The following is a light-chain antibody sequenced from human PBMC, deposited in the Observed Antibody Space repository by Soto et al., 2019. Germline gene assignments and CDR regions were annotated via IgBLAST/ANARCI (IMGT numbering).Light chain of an antibody. CDR3: QQYYSTPPT. Sequence: DIVMTQSPDSLAVSLGERATINCKYSKSVLYSSNNKNYLAWYQQKPGQPPKLLIYWASTRESGVLDRFSGSGSGTDFTLTISSLQAEDVAVYYCQQYYSTPPTFGQGTKLEIK. CDR1: KSVLYSSNNKNY. J-gene: IGKJ2*01. V-gene: IGKV4-1*01. CDR2: WAS.